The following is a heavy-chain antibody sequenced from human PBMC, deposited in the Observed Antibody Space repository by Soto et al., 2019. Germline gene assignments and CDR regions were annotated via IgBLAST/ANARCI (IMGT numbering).Heavy chain of an antibody. V-gene: IGHV3-23*01. CDR1: RFTFSSYA. D-gene: IGHD1-26*01. J-gene: IGHJ4*02. CDR2: ISGSGAST. Sequence: GGSLRLSCAASRFTFSSYAMNWVRQAPGKGLEWVSTISGSGASTYYAESVKGRFTISRDNSKNTLYLQMNSLRAEDTAVYYCAQGYYSGSYGSFDYWGRGTLVTVSS. CDR3: AQGYYSGSYGSFDY.